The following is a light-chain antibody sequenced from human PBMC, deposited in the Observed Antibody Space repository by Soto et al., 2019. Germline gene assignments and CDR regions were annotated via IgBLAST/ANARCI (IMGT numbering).Light chain of an antibody. CDR2: GAS. CDR3: QQYNKWPPYT. CDR1: QSVSSN. V-gene: IGKV3-15*01. J-gene: IGKJ2*01. Sequence: EIVMTQSPANLSVSPGERATLSCRASQSVSSNLAWYQQKPGQGPRLLIYGASTRATSIPGRFSVSGSGTEFTLTINSLQSEDFAVYYCQQYNKWPPYTFGQATKLEIK.